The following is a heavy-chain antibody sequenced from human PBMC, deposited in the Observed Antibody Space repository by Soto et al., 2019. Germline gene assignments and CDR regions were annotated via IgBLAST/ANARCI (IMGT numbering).Heavy chain of an antibody. CDR3: ARYRREAVAGYTLDN. CDR1: GGSISSNY. V-gene: IGHV4-59*01. CDR2: VYNSGST. Sequence: PSETLSLTCTVSGGSISSNYWTWIRQPPGKGLEWIGYVYNSGSTDYNPSLKSRVTISEDTSKSQFSLKVNSMTAADTAVYYCARYRREAVAGYTLDNWGQGILVTVSS. J-gene: IGHJ4*02. D-gene: IGHD6-13*01.